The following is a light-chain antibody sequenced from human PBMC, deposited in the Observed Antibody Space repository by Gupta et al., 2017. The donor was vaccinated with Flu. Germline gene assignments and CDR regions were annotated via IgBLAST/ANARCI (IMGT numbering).Light chain of an antibody. J-gene: IGLJ3*02. V-gene: IGLV1-40*01. Sequence: SVLTQPPSVSGAPGQRVPIPCTGRSSTIVAGSAVPWYPPLPGTAPNLLMYVKNNRHSAVPDRFSGAKSATSATLPITGLQAEDEADYYCQSEDSSRSGWVFGGGTKLTVL. CDR1: SSTIVAGSA. CDR3: QSEDSSRSGWV. CDR2: VKN.